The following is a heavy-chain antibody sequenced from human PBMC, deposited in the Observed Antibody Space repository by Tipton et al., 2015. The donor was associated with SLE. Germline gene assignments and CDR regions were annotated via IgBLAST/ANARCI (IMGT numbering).Heavy chain of an antibody. CDR1: GFSFSRYS. V-gene: IGHV3-48*01. CDR3: AADSSAYY. J-gene: IGHJ4*02. Sequence: GSLRLSCAASGFSFSRYSMNWVRQAPGRGLECVSYIGSTSNTIYYADSVRGRFTISRDNANNALYLQMNSLTAEDTGVYYCAADSSAYYWGQGTLVTVSS. CDR2: IGSTSNTI. D-gene: IGHD3-22*01.